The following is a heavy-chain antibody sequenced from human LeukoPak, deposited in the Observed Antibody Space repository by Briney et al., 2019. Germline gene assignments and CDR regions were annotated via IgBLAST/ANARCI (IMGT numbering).Heavy chain of an antibody. Sequence: ASVKVSCKASGYTFTSYGISWVRQAPGQGLEWMGWINAGNGNTKYSQKFQGRVTITRDTSASTAYMELSSLRSEDTAVYYCARDDSSSWYSYYYYGMDVWGQGTTVTVS. CDR1: GYTFTSYG. V-gene: IGHV1-3*01. J-gene: IGHJ6*02. CDR3: ARDDSSSWYSYYYYGMDV. CDR2: INAGNGNT. D-gene: IGHD6-13*01.